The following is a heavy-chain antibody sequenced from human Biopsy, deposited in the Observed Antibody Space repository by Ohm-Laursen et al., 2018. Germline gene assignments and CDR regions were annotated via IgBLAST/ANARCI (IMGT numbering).Heavy chain of an antibody. CDR2: ISYTGYT. CDR3: ARGSNEYGGVYFPH. D-gene: IGHD4-23*01. Sequence: SETLSLTCTVSGGSFTGHYWSWIRQPPGKGLEWIGHISYTGYTSYNASLKSRVTISVDTSRNHFSLRLSSLTAADTAVYYCARGSNEYGGVYFPHWGQGTLVTVSS. J-gene: IGHJ4*02. V-gene: IGHV4-59*11. CDR1: GGSFTGHY.